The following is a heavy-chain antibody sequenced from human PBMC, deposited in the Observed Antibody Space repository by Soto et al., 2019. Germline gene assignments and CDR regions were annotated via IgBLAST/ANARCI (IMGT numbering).Heavy chain of an antibody. J-gene: IGHJ6*02. CDR1: GYTFTRYG. V-gene: IGHV1-18*01. Sequence: QVQLVQSGAELKKPGASVKVSCKASGYTFTRYGISWVRQAPGQGLEWMAWISPNNDNTNYAQRLQGRVTMTTDTSTSTVYMELRSLRSDDTAVYYCAREYSGGGMDVWGQGTTVTVSS. D-gene: IGHD2-15*01. CDR3: AREYSGGGMDV. CDR2: ISPNNDNT.